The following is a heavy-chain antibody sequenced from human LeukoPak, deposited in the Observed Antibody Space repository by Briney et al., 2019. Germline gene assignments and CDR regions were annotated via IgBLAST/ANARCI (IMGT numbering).Heavy chain of an antibody. CDR3: ARTRGTYYDYVWGQYYFDY. D-gene: IGHD3-16*01. CDR2: INHSGST. Sequence: SETLSLTCAVYGGSFSGYYWSWIRQPPGKGLEWIGEINHSGSTNYNPSLKSRVTISVDTSKNQFSLKLSSVTAADTAVYYCARTRGTYYDYVWGQYYFDYWGQGTLVTVSS. CDR1: GGSFSGYY. J-gene: IGHJ4*02. V-gene: IGHV4-34*01.